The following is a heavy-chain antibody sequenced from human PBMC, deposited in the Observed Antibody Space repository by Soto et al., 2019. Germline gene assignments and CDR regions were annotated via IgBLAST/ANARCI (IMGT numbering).Heavy chain of an antibody. J-gene: IGHJ3*02. V-gene: IGHV1-18*01. Sequence: PGASVKVSCKASGYTYTSYGISWVRQAPGQGLEWMGWISAYNGNTNYAQKLQGRVTMTTDTSTSTAYVELRSLRSDDTAVYYCARGPEDIVGAHYAFDIWGQGTMVTVSS. CDR1: GYTYTSYG. CDR3: ARGPEDIVGAHYAFDI. D-gene: IGHD1-26*01. CDR2: ISAYNGNT.